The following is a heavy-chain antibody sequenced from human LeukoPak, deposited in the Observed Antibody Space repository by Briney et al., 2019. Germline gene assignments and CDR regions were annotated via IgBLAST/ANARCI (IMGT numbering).Heavy chain of an antibody. J-gene: IGHJ6*02. V-gene: IGHV1-18*01. CDR3: ARDCSGGSCYPSHYGMDV. CDR1: GYTFTSYG. D-gene: IGHD2-15*01. Sequence: ASVKVSCKASGYTFTSYGISWVRQAPGQGLEWMGWISAYNGNTNYAQKLQGRVTMTTDTSTSTAYMELGSLRSDDTAVYYCARDCSGGSCYPSHYGMDVWGQGTTVTVSS. CDR2: ISAYNGNT.